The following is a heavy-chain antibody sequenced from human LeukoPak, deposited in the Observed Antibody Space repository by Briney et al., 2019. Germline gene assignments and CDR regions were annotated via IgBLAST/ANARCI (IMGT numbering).Heavy chain of an antibody. J-gene: IGHJ4*02. CDR3: ARHYYDSSGYYYVFDY. CDR2: IYYSGST. Sequence: SETLSLTYTVSGGSISSYYWSWIRQPPGKGLEWIGYIYYSGSTNYNPSLKSRVTISVDTSKNQFSLKLSSVTAADTAVYYCARHYYDSSGYYYVFDYWGQGTLVTVSS. CDR1: GGSISSYY. V-gene: IGHV4-59*08. D-gene: IGHD3-22*01.